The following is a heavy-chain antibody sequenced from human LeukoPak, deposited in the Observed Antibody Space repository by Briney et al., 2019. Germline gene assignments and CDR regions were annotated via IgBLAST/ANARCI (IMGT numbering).Heavy chain of an antibody. V-gene: IGHV3-48*01. CDR3: AKGHKVGAIQPDFDY. CDR2: ISSSSSTI. J-gene: IGHJ4*02. CDR1: GFTFSSYS. D-gene: IGHD1-26*01. Sequence: QPGGSLRLSCAASGFTFSSYSMNWVRQAPGKGLEWVSYISSSSSTIYYADSVKGRFTISRDNSKNTLYLQMNSLRAEDTAVYYCAKGHKVGAIQPDFDYWGQGTLVTVSS.